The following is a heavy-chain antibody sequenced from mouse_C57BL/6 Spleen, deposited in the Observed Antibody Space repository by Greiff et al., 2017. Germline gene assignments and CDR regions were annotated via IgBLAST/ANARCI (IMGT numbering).Heavy chain of an antibody. Sequence: QVHVKQPGAELVMPGASVKLSCKASGYTFTSYWMHWVKQRPGQGLEWIGEIDPSDSYNNYNQKFKGKSTLTVDKSSSTAYMQLSSLTSEDSAVYYCARGRLLHAMDYWGQGTSVTVSS. J-gene: IGHJ4*01. D-gene: IGHD2-3*01. CDR3: ARGRLLHAMDY. CDR2: IDPSDSYN. V-gene: IGHV1-69*01. CDR1: GYTFTSYW.